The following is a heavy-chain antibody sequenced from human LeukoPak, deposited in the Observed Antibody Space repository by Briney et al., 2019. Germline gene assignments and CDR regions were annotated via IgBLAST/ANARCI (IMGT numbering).Heavy chain of an antibody. V-gene: IGHV4-4*07. J-gene: IGHJ3*02. Sequence: KPSETLSLTCTDSGGSISSYYWSWIRQPAGKGLEWIGRIYTSGSTNYNPSLKSRVTMSVYTSKNQFSLKLSSVTAADTAVYYCARDVLWFGEGAFDIWGQGTMVTVSS. CDR1: GGSISSYY. CDR2: IYTSGST. CDR3: ARDVLWFGEGAFDI. D-gene: IGHD3-10*01.